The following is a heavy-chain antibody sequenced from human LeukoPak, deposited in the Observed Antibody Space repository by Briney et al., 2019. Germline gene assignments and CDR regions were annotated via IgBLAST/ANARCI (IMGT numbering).Heavy chain of an antibody. CDR1: GYSISSVYY. CDR3: ARAVAGGGYFDL. J-gene: IGHJ2*01. CDR2: FYHSGNT. D-gene: IGHD6-19*01. V-gene: IGHV4-38-2*02. Sequence: SETLSLTCTVSGYSISSVYYWGWIRQPPGKGLEWSGGFYHSGNTYYNPSLMSRITISVDTSKNQFSLNLNSVTAADTAVYYCARAVAGGGYFDLWGRGTLVTVSS.